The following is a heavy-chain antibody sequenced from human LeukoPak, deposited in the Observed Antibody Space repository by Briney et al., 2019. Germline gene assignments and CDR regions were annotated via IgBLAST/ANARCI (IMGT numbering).Heavy chain of an antibody. CDR2: INSDGSTT. D-gene: IGHD4-11*01. J-gene: IGHJ4*02. V-gene: IGHV3-74*01. CDR3: AKDHHYSNYYFDY. Sequence: PGGSLRLSCAAPGFTLNGYWMHWVRQAPGKGLVWVSRINSDGSTTSYADSVKGRFTISRDNSKNTLYLQMNSLRAEDTAVYYCAKDHHYSNYYFDYWGQGTLVTVSS. CDR1: GFTLNGYW.